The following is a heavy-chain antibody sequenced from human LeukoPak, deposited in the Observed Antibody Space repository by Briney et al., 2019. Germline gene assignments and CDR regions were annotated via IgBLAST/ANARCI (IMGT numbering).Heavy chain of an antibody. V-gene: IGHV1-69*05. Sequence: SVKVSCKASGGTFSSYAISWVRQAPGQGLEWIGGIIPIFGTANYVQKFQGRVTITTDESTSTAYMELSSLRSEDTAVYYCARALGYCSSTSCYFSLNWFDPWGQGTLVTVSS. CDR3: ARALGYCSSTSCYFSLNWFDP. CDR2: IIPIFGTA. J-gene: IGHJ5*02. CDR1: GGTFSSYA. D-gene: IGHD2-2*01.